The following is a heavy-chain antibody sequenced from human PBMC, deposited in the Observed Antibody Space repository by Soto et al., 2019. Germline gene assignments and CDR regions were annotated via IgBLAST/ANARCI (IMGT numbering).Heavy chain of an antibody. CDR1: GYTFTIYD. CDR3: ARGYSGYDDAFDI. Sequence: ASVKVSCKASGYTFTIYDINWVLQATGQGLGWMGWMNPNSGNTGYAQKFQGRVTMTRNTSISTAYMELSSLRSEDTAVYYCARGYSGYDDAFDICGQGTMVTVSS. CDR2: MNPNSGNT. V-gene: IGHV1-8*01. J-gene: IGHJ3*02. D-gene: IGHD5-12*01.